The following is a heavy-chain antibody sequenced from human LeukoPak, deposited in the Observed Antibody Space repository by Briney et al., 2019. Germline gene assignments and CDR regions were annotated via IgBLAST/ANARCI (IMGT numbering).Heavy chain of an antibody. CDR1: GGSISTYY. CDR2: IYTSGST. Sequence: PSETLSLTCTVSGGSISTYYWSWIRQPAGKGLEWIGRIYTSGSTNYNPSLKSRITMSVDTSKNQFSLKLSSVTAADTAVYYRARSPDSTGYPYYFDYWGQGTLVTVSS. D-gene: IGHD3-22*01. J-gene: IGHJ4*02. V-gene: IGHV4-4*07. CDR3: ARSPDSTGYPYYFDY.